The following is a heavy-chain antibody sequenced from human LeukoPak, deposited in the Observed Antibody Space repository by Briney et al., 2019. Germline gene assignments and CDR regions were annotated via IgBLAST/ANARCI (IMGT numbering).Heavy chain of an antibody. CDR2: ISYSGST. V-gene: IGHV4-59*08. J-gene: IGHJ6*02. D-gene: IGHD3-3*01. CDR3: ARHIPVIWSSGYYYGMDV. CDR1: GGSISNYY. Sequence: SETLSLTCTVSGGSISNYYWSWIRQPPGKGLEWSGYISYSGSTNYNPSLRSRVAISEDTSRNQFSLRLNSVTAADTAVYYCARHIPVIWSSGYYYGMDVWGQGTTVTVSS.